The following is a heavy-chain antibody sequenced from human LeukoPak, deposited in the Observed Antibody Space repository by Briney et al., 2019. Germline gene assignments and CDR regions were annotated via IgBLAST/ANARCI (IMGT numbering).Heavy chain of an antibody. V-gene: IGHV3-30*04. Sequence: PGGSLRLSCAASGFTFSSYAMHWVRQAPGKGLEWVAVISYDGSNKYYADSVKGRFTISRDNSKNTLYLQMNSLRAEDTAVYYCARREYYYGSGSQFDYWGQGTLVTVSS. CDR3: ARREYYYGSGSQFDY. D-gene: IGHD3-10*01. CDR1: GFTFSSYA. J-gene: IGHJ4*02. CDR2: ISYDGSNK.